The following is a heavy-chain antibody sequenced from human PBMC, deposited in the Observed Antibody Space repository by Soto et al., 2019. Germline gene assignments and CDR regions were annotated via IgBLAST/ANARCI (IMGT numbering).Heavy chain of an antibody. V-gene: IGHV5-10-1*01. Sequence: ESLRVSCKGSWYRLTSYWVNRGGPMPGEGLEWMGRIDPSDSYTNYSPSFQGHVTISADKSISTAYLQWSSLKASDTAMYYCARLAMATRRGYYGMDVWGQGTTVTVSS. CDR2: IDPSDSYT. D-gene: IGHD5-12*01. CDR1: WYRLTSYW. J-gene: IGHJ6*02. CDR3: ARLAMATRRGYYGMDV.